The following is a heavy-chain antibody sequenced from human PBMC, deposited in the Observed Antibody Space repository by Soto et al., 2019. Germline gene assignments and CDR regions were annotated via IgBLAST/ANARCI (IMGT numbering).Heavy chain of an antibody. CDR1: GGSIYNSNW. CDR3: AGQGGWIFDP. J-gene: IGHJ5*02. Sequence: QVQLQESGPGLVKPSETLSLTCAVSGGSIYNSNWWSWVRQPPEKGLEWIGEIYHSGSTNYNPSLKGRVHIPGDNSRTQSPVKWSSVPAAATPCYPWAGQGGWIFDPWGQGPLVTVSS. D-gene: IGHD5-12*01. V-gene: IGHV4-4*02. CDR2: IYHSGST.